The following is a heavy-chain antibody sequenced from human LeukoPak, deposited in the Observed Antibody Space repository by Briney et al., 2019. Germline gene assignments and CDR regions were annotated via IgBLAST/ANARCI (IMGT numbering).Heavy chain of an antibody. Sequence: GGSLRLSCAASGFTFSSYWMHWVRQAPGKGLVWVSRINSDGSSTSYADSVKGRFTISRDNAKNTLYLQMNGLRAEDTALYYGAVDGKRGYSYGYTDYWGQGTLVTVSS. V-gene: IGHV3-74*01. CDR3: AVDGKRGYSYGYTDY. CDR1: GFTFSSYW. CDR2: INSDGSST. D-gene: IGHD5-18*01. J-gene: IGHJ4*02.